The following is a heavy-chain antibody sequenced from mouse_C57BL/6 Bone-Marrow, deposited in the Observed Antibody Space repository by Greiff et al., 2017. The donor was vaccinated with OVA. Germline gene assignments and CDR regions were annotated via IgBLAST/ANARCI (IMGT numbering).Heavy chain of an antibody. CDR1: GYAFSSSW. Sequence: QVQLQQSGPELVKPGASVKISCKASGYAFSSSWMTWVKQRPGKGLEWIGRIYPGDGDTNYNGKFKGKATLTADKSSSTAYMQLSSLTSEDSAVYFCARYETDSWFAYWGQGTLVTVSA. CDR3: ARYETDSWFAY. V-gene: IGHV1-82*01. CDR2: IYPGDGDT. D-gene: IGHD2-12*01. J-gene: IGHJ3*01.